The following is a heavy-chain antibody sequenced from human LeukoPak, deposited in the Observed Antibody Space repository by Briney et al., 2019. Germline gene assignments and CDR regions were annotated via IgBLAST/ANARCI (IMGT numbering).Heavy chain of an antibody. V-gene: IGHV5-51*01. D-gene: IGHD2-8*01. Sequence: GESLKISCKGSGYTFSSYWIGWVRQMPGKGLEWMGIIYPDDSDTRYSPSFQGQVTISADKSISTAYLQWSSLKASDTAMYYCARLAYCSDDVCYSNYYYSMDVWGKGTTVTVSS. CDR2: IYPDDSDT. CDR1: GYTFSSYW. CDR3: ARLAYCSDDVCYSNYYYSMDV. J-gene: IGHJ6*03.